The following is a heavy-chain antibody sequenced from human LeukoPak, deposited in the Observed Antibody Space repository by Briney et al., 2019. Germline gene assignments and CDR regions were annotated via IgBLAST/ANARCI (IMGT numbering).Heavy chain of an antibody. J-gene: IGHJ4*02. CDR1: GGSISNYY. Sequence: PSETLSLTCTVSGGSISNYYWNWIRQPAGKGLEWIGRIYTSGSTYYNPSLKSRVTMSVDTSKNHISLKLTSVTAADTAMYYCARATRMPDFDCWGQGTLVTVSS. CDR2: IYTSGST. V-gene: IGHV4-4*07. D-gene: IGHD2-2*01. CDR3: ARATRMPDFDC.